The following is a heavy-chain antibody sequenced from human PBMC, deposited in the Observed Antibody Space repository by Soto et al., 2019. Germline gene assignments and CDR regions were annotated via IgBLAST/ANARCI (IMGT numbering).Heavy chain of an antibody. CDR3: VRVGRLGGY. CDR2: IKEDVSEK. CDR1: GLTFSTYW. Sequence: PWGALSVSCVTPGLTFSTYWMSWVCQAPGKGLDWVANIKEDVSEKYYVDSVKGRFTISRDNAKNSLYLQTNSLRAEDTAVYYCVRVGRLGGYWGQGTMVTVSS. V-gene: IGHV3-7*03. D-gene: IGHD3-16*01. J-gene: IGHJ4*02.